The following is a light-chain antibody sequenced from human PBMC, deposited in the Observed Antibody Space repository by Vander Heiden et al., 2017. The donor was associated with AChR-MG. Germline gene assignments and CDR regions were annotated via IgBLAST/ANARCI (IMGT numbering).Light chain of an antibody. CDR2: VNSDGSH. V-gene: IGLV4-69*01. Sequence: QLVLTQSPSASASLGASVKLTCTLSSGHSRNAIAWLQQQPEKGPRYLMKVNSDGSHSKGNGIPDRFSGSSSGAERYLIISRLQSEDEADYYCQTWGTGIRVFGGGTKLTVL. CDR3: QTWGTGIRV. J-gene: IGLJ3*02. CDR1: SGHSRNA.